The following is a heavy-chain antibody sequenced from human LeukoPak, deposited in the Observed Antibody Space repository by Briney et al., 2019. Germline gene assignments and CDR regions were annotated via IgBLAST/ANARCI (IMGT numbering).Heavy chain of an antibody. D-gene: IGHD5-12*01. CDR1: GDSVSSNSAA. CDR3: ARDSEVATIGHYFDY. J-gene: IGHJ4*02. Sequence: SQTLSLTCAISGDSVSSNSAAWNWIRQSPSRGLEWLGRTYYRSKWYNEYALSVKSRITINPDTSKNQFSLQLNSVTPEDTAVYYCARDSEVATIGHYFDYWGQGTLVTVSS. CDR2: TYYRSKWYN. V-gene: IGHV6-1*01.